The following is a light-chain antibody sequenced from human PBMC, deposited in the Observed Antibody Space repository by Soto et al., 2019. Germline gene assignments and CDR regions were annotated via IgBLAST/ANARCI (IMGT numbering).Light chain of an antibody. CDR2: KAS. V-gene: IGKV1-5*03. Sequence: DIQLTQTPSTLSASVGDRVTITCRASQSINGWLALYQQKPGQAPNLLIYKASTLESGVPSRFSGSGSGTEFTLTVSSLQPDDFATYYCHQYHNFPRTFGQGTRLEIK. J-gene: IGKJ5*01. CDR3: HQYHNFPRT. CDR1: QSINGW.